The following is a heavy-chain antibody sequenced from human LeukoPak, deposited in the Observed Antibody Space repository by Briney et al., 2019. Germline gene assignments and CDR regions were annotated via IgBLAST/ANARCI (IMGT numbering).Heavy chain of an antibody. J-gene: IGHJ5*02. CDR3: ARQEGLRYFDGWSDP. Sequence: GESLKISCKGSGYSFTSYWIGWVRQMPGKGLEWMGIIYPGDSDTRYSPSFQGQVTISADKSISTAYLQWSSLKASDTAMYYCARQEGLRYFDGWSDPWGQGTLVTVSS. CDR2: IYPGDSDT. CDR1: GYSFTSYW. V-gene: IGHV5-51*01. D-gene: IGHD3-9*01.